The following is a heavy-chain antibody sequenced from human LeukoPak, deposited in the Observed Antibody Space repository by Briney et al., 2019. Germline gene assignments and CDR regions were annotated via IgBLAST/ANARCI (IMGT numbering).Heavy chain of an antibody. CDR3: ARSDSSPPSFDY. Sequence: SETLSLTCAVYGGSFSGYYWSWIRQPPGKGLEWIGEINHSGSTNYNPSLKSRVTISVDTSKNQFSLKPSSVTAADTAVYYCARSDSSPPSFDYWGQGTLVTVSS. CDR1: GGSFSGYY. D-gene: IGHD6-13*01. V-gene: IGHV4-34*01. CDR2: INHSGST. J-gene: IGHJ4*02.